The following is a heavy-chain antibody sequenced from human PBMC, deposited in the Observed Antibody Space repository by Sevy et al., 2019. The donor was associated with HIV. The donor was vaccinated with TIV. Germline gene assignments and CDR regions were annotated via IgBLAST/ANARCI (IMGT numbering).Heavy chain of an antibody. V-gene: IGHV4-39*01. CDR2: VHYSGRT. Sequence: SEILSLTCTVSGGSISSGNYLWSWIRQTPGKGLEWIGTVHYSGRTYNNPSLKSRVTISEDTSKNQFSLNLNSVTAADTAVYFCARNFDYWGQGTLVTVSS. CDR3: ARNFDY. CDR1: GGSISSGNYL. J-gene: IGHJ4*02.